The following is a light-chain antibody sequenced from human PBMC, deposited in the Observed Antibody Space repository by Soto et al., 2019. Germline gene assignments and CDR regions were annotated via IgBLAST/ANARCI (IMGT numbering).Light chain of an antibody. CDR3: SSYAGSNILL. CDR1: SSDVGGYNY. J-gene: IGLJ2*01. V-gene: IGLV2-8*01. Sequence: QSVLTQPPSASGSPGQSVTISCTGTSSDVGGYNYVSWYQQHPGKAPKLIIYEVSKRPSGVPDRFSGSKSGNTASLTVSGLQDEDEADYYCSSYAGSNILLFGGGTQLTVL. CDR2: EVS.